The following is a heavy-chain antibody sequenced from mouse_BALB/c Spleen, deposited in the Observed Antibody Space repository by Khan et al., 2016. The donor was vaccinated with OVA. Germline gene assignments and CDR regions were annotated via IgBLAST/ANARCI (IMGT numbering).Heavy chain of an antibody. Sequence: VKLLESGAELARPGASVKMSCKASGYTFTSHTMHWVKQRPGQGLEWIGYINPRSGYTQYNQKFTDKATLTADISSRPAYMQLSSLTSEDSAVDYCARRTTEYALDYWGQGTSVTVSS. V-gene: IGHV1-4*01. CDR2: INPRSGYT. D-gene: IGHD2-14*01. CDR3: ARRTTEYALDY. J-gene: IGHJ4*01. CDR1: GYTFTSHT.